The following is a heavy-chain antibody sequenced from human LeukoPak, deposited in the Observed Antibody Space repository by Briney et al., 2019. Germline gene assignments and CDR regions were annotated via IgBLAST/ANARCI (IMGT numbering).Heavy chain of an antibody. V-gene: IGHV3-21*01. CDR2: ITATSLHI. CDR1: GFTFSSYW. D-gene: IGHD7-27*01. CDR3: ARAGWGYYFDS. J-gene: IGHJ4*02. Sequence: GGSLRLSCAASGFTFSSYWMSWVRQAPGKGLEWVSAITATSLHIYYADSVKGRFTISRDNAKNSLYLQMNSLRVEDTAVYYCARAGWGYYFDSWGQGTLVTVSS.